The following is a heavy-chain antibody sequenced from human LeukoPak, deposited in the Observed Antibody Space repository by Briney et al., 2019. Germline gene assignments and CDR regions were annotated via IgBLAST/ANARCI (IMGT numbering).Heavy chain of an antibody. CDR3: ARYGGSYYFDN. D-gene: IGHD1-26*01. CDR1: GFTFSKYW. V-gene: IGHV3-7*01. J-gene: IGHJ4*02. Sequence: GGTLRLSCATSGFTFSKYWKSWVRQAPGKALEGVANIKQDGSERYYVDSVKGRFTISRDNAKNSLYLQMNSLRAEDTAVYYCARYGGSYYFDNWGQGTLVTVSS. CDR2: IKQDGSER.